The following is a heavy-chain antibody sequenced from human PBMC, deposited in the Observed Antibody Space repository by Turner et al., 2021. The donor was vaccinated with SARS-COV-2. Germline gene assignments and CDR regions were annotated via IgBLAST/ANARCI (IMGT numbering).Heavy chain of an antibody. CDR2: IYYSGST. V-gene: IGHV4-39*01. Sequence: QLQLQESGPGLVKPSETLSLPCTVSGGSISSSSYYWGWIRQPPGKGRGWSGRIYYSGSTYYNPSLKSRVTISVDTSKNQFSLKLSSVTAADTAVYYCAGEVVVLTTTHYGMDVWGQGTTVTVSS. CDR1: GGSISSSSYY. D-gene: IGHD1-26*01. J-gene: IGHJ6*02. CDR3: AGEVVVLTTTHYGMDV.